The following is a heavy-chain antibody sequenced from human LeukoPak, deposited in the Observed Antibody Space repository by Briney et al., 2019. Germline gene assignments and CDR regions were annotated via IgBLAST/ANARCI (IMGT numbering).Heavy chain of an antibody. V-gene: IGHV1-2*02. CDR3: ARVVGVEWLFCY. J-gene: IGHJ4*02. CDR2: INPNSGGT. CDR1: GYTFTGYD. D-gene: IGHD3-3*01. Sequence: ASVKVSCKTSGYTFTGYDINWVRQAPGQGLEWMGWINPNSGGTNYAQKFQGRVTMTRDTSISTAYMELSRLRSDDTAVYYCARVVGVEWLFCYWGQGTLVTVSS.